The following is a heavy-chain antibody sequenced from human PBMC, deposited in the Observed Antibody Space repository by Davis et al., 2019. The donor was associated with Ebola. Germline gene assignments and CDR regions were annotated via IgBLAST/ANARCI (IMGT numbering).Heavy chain of an antibody. D-gene: IGHD2-8*02. Sequence: MPSETLSLTCTVSGGSISSSSYYWGWIRQPPGKGLEWIGSIYYSGSTYYNPSLKSRVTISVDTSKNQFSLKLSSVTAADTAVYYCARDGALVVYRMAGMDVWGQGTTVTVSS. CDR1: GGSISSSSYY. CDR2: IYYSGST. J-gene: IGHJ6*02. CDR3: ARDGALVVYRMAGMDV. V-gene: IGHV4-39*07.